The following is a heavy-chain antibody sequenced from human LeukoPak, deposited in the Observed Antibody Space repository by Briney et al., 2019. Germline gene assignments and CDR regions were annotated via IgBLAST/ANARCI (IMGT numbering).Heavy chain of an antibody. CDR1: GFTVSSNY. Sequence: PGGSLRLSCAASGFTVSSNYMSWVRQAPGKGLEWVSIIYSDGSTYYADSVKGRFTVSRDSSKNTLFLQMNSLRAEDTAVYYCAREGMATHAFDIWGQGTMVTVSS. CDR3: AREGMATHAFDI. V-gene: IGHV3-66*01. CDR2: IYSDGST. J-gene: IGHJ3*02. D-gene: IGHD5-24*01.